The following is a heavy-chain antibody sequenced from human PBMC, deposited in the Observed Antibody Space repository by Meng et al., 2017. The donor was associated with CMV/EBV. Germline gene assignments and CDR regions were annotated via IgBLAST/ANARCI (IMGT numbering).Heavy chain of an antibody. CDR1: GFTFDDYT. Sequence: GESLKISCAASGFTFDDYTMHWVRQAPGKGLEWVSLISWDGGSTYYADSVKGRFTISRDNSKNSLYLQMNSLRTEDTALYYCAKGIWFGELLSPFDYRGQGTLVTVSS. CDR2: ISWDGGST. D-gene: IGHD3-10*01. CDR3: AKGIWFGELLSPFDY. V-gene: IGHV3-43*01. J-gene: IGHJ4*02.